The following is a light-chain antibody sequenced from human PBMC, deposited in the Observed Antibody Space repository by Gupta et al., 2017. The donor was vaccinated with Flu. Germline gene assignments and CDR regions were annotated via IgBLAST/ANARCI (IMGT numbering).Light chain of an antibody. CDR2: DDG. Sequence: SYVLTQARSVSVAPGQTARITCVRSDIGSKSVHWYQQKPGQAPVLVIYDDGDRPSGIPGRFSGSNSGNTATLTISRVEGGDEDDYYCQVWDSTSYHQRLFGGGTKLTVL. CDR3: QVWDSTSYHQRL. V-gene: IGLV3-21*02. CDR1: DIGSKS. J-gene: IGLJ3*02.